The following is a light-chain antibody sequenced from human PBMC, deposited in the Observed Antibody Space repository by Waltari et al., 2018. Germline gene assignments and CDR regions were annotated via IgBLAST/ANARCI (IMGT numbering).Light chain of an antibody. J-gene: IGKJ1*01. Sequence: TELTQSPATLSVSPGERVTLSCRASQTVSSNLGWYQQKPGQVPRLLVYGASIRATGIPARFSGSGSGTQFTLTINSLQSEDFAVYYCQQYNNWPPWTFGQGTKVEIK. V-gene: IGKV3-15*01. CDR3: QQYNNWPPWT. CDR2: GAS. CDR1: QTVSSN.